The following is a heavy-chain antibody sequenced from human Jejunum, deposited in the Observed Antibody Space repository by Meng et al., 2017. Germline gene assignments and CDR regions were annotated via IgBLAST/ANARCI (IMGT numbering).Heavy chain of an antibody. CDR3: ARNNGGVPLDF. CDR2: VYHSGST. Sequence: SETLSLTCTVSGYSISSGYYWCWVRQPPGKGLEWIGSVYHSGSTYFNPSLKSRVTISVDTSKNQFSLKMSSVTAADTAVYYCARNNGGVPLDFWGQGTLVTVSS. V-gene: IGHV4-38-2*02. J-gene: IGHJ4*02. CDR1: GYSISSGYY. D-gene: IGHD1-1*01.